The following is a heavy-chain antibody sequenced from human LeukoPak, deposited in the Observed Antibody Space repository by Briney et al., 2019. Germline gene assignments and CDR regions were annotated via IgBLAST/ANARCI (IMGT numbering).Heavy chain of an antibody. J-gene: IGHJ4*02. Sequence: PGRSLRLSCAASGFTFSDYAMHWVRQAPGKGLEWVSGISWNSGSIGYADSVKGRFTISRDNAKNSLYLQMNSLRAEDTALYYCAKDNGSGSSDYWGQGTLVTVSS. V-gene: IGHV3-9*01. CDR1: GFTFSDYA. CDR2: ISWNSGSI. CDR3: AKDNGSGSSDY. D-gene: IGHD3-10*01.